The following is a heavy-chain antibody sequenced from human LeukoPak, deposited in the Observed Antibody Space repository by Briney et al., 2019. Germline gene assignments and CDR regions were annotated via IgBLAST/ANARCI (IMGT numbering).Heavy chain of an antibody. CDR2: IWYDGSNK. J-gene: IGHJ5*02. CDR3: ARGRSSSWSSWLDP. D-gene: IGHD6-13*01. CDR1: GFTFSSYG. Sequence: GGSLRLSCAASGFTFSSYGMHWVRQAPGKGLEWVAVIWYDGSNKYYADSVKGRFTISRDNSKNTLYLQMNSLRAEDTAVYYCARGRSSSWSSWLDPWGQGTLVTVSS. V-gene: IGHV3-33*01.